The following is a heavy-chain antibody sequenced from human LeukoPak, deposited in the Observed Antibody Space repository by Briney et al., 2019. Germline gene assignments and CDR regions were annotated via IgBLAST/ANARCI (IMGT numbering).Heavy chain of an antibody. CDR1: GFTFSSYA. Sequence: PGGSLRLSCAASGFTFSSYAMSWVRQAPGKGLEWVSAIRGVGGSTYYADSVKGRFTISRDNSKNTLYLQMNSLRAEDTAVYYCAKGPAPYYYDSSGYLGYFDYWGQGTLLPVHS. CDR2: IRGVGGST. V-gene: IGHV3-23*01. J-gene: IGHJ4*02. CDR3: AKGPAPYYYDSSGYLGYFDY. D-gene: IGHD3-22*01.